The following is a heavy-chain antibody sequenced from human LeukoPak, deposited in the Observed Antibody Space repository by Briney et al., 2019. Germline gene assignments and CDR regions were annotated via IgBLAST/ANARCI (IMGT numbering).Heavy chain of an antibody. V-gene: IGHV4-38-2*02. Sequence: SETLSLTCTVSGYSISSGYYWGWIRQPPGKGLEWIGSIYHSGSTYYNPSLKSRDTISVDTSKNQFSLKLSSVTAADTAVYYCARVHSYSYGGSAENWFDPWGQGTLVTVSS. D-gene: IGHD5-18*01. CDR1: GYSISSGYY. CDR3: ARVHSYSYGGSAENWFDP. CDR2: IYHSGST. J-gene: IGHJ5*02.